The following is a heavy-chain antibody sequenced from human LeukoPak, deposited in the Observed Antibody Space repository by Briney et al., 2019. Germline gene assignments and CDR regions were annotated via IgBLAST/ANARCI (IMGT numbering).Heavy chain of an antibody. CDR2: ISSSSSTI. J-gene: IGHJ5*02. CDR3: ARGQDYDFWSGYNWFDP. Sequence: GGSLRLSCAASGFTFSSYSMNWVRQAPGKGLEWVSYISSSSSTIHYADSVKGRFTISRDNAKNSLYLQMNSLRAEDTAVYYWARGQDYDFWSGYNWFDPWGQGTLVTVSS. CDR1: GFTFSSYS. D-gene: IGHD3-3*01. V-gene: IGHV3-48*01.